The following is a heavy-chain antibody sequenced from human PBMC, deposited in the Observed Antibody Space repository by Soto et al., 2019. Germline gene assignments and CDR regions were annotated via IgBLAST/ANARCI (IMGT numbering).Heavy chain of an antibody. CDR3: ASERVAEMATGGYFDN. Sequence: QVHLVQSGAEVKKPGSSVKVSCKTSGGTFSDLAFSWVRQAPRQGLEWVGGIIPLFGTPNYAREFQGRVSISADESSNTVYMELRRLRSEDTAVYYCASERVAEMATGGYFDNWGKGTLVTVSS. D-gene: IGHD5-12*01. CDR1: GGTFSDLA. V-gene: IGHV1-69*01. CDR2: IIPLFGTP. J-gene: IGHJ4*02.